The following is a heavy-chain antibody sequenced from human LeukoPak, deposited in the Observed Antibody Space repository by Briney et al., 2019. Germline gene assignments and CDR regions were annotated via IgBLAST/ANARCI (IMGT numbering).Heavy chain of an antibody. V-gene: IGHV4-4*07. D-gene: IGHD2-21*02. CDR3: ARDRHIVVVTARRGSWFDP. Sequence: SETLSLTCTVSGGSISSYYWSWIRQPAGKGLEWIGRIYTSGSTSYNPSLKSRVTMSVDTSKNQFSLKLSSVTAADTAVYYCARDRHIVVVTARRGSWFDPWGQGTLVTVSS. CDR1: GGSISSYY. J-gene: IGHJ5*02. CDR2: IYTSGST.